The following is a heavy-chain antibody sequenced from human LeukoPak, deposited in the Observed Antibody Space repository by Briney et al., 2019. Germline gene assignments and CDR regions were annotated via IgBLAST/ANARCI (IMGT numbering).Heavy chain of an antibody. CDR2: ISGYNDNT. CDR1: GYTFSSYG. CDR3: ARETSQKGAHYMDV. Sequence: ASVKVSCKASGYTFSSYGISWVRQAPGQGLEWMGWISGYNDNTKYYAQKLQGRVTMTTDTSTSTAYMELRSLRSDDTAVYYCARETSQKGAHYMDVWGKGTTVTISS. J-gene: IGHJ6*03. V-gene: IGHV1-18*01. D-gene: IGHD3-16*01.